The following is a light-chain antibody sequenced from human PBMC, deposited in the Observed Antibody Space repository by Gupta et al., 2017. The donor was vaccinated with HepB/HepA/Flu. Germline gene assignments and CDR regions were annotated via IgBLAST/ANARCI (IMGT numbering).Light chain of an antibody. Sequence: QSVLTQPPSVSGAPGQRVTIPCAGSSSNFGADYDVHWYQQIPGTAPKLLIYRNNNRPSGVPDRFSGSKSGTSASLAITGLQAEDEADYYCQSYDTSLSGVVFGGGTKLTVL. CDR3: QSYDTSLSGVV. J-gene: IGLJ2*01. CDR2: RNN. V-gene: IGLV1-40*01. CDR1: SSNFGADYD.